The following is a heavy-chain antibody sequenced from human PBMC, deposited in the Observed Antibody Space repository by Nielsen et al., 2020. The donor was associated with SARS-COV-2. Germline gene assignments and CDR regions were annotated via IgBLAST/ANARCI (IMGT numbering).Heavy chain of an antibody. V-gene: IGHV3-30*18. CDR3: AKNGGSYFDY. D-gene: IGHD1-26*01. CDR1: GFTFSSYA. CDR2: ISYDGSNK. J-gene: IGHJ4*02. Sequence: GGSLRLSCAASGFTFSSYAMHWVRQAPGKGLEWVAVISYDGSNKYYADSVKGRFTISRDNSKNTLYLQMNSLRAEDMAVYYCAKNGGSYFDYWGQGTLVTVSS.